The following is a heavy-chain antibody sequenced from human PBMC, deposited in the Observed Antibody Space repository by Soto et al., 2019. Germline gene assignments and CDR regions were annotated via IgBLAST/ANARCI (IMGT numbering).Heavy chain of an antibody. J-gene: IGHJ4*02. V-gene: IGHV4-39*07. CDR2: IYYRGNT. Sequence: TSETLCLTCSVSGDSLNSDKYYWGWIRQPPGKGLEWIGGIYYRGNTYYNPSLKSRVTISVDTSKNQFSLKLSSVTAADTAVYYCARGPKWFLSSGSYYNPKGYFDYWGQGTLVTVS. CDR1: GDSLNSDKYY. CDR3: ARGPKWFLSSGSYYNPKGYFDY. D-gene: IGHD3-10*01.